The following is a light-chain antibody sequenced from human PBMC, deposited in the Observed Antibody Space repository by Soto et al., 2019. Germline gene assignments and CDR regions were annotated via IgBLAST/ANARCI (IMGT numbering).Light chain of an antibody. Sequence: QSALTQPASVSGSPGQSITISCTGTSSDIGGYNYVSWYQQHPGKAPKLIIYEVSNRPSGVSNRFSGSKSGNTASLTISGLQAEHEADYYCSSYASSSTIFAGGTKLTVL. V-gene: IGLV2-14*01. CDR1: SSDIGGYNY. J-gene: IGLJ2*01. CDR3: SSYASSSTI. CDR2: EVS.